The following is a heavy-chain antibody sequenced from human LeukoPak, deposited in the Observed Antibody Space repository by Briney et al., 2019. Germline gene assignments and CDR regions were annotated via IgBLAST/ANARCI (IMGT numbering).Heavy chain of an antibody. J-gene: IGHJ4*02. CDR1: GFTFSSYG. D-gene: IGHD5-18*01. CDR2: IRYDGSNK. Sequence: GGSLRLSCAASGFTFSSYGMHWVRQAPGKGLEWVAFIRYDGSNKYYADSVKGRFTISRDNSKNTLYLQMNSLRAEDTAVYYCAKVDDTATDGDYWGQGTLVTVSS. V-gene: IGHV3-30*02. CDR3: AKVDDTATDGDY.